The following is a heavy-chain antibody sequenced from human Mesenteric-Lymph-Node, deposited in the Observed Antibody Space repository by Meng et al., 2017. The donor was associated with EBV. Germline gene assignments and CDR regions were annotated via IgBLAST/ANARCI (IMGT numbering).Heavy chain of an antibody. V-gene: IGHV4-4*02. J-gene: IGHJ2*01. CDR3: ARGEIVRGEWYFDL. D-gene: IGHD1-26*01. CDR2: IYHGGST. Sequence: QVEVGESGPGLVRPSGTLSLTCFVSGGSISSSNWWSWVRQSPGKGLEWIGEIYHGGSTNYNPSLKSRVTMSVDKSQNQFSLKLTSVTAADRAIYYCARGEIVRGEWYFDLWGRGTLVTVSS. CDR1: GGSISSSNW.